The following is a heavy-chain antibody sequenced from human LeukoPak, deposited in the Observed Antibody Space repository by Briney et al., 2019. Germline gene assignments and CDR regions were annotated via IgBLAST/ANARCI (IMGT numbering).Heavy chain of an antibody. CDR3: ARSLGYGDQYYFDY. Sequence: GGSLRLSCAASGLTVSNNYMTWVRQAPGKGLEWVSVIYSGGSTYYADSVKGRLTISRDKSKNTLYLQMNGLRAEDTAVYYCARSLGYGDQYYFDYWGQGTLVTVSS. CDR1: GLTVSNNY. CDR2: IYSGGST. D-gene: IGHD4-17*01. J-gene: IGHJ4*02. V-gene: IGHV3-53*01.